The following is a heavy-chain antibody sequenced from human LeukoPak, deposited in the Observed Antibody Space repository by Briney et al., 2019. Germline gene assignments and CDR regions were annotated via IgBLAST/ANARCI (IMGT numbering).Heavy chain of an antibody. Sequence: PGGSLRLSCAASGFTFSSYSMNWVRQAPGKGLEWVSYISSSSSTIYYADSVKGRFTISRDNAKNSLYLQMNSLRAEDTAVYYCARVESIAAADNFDYWGQGTLVTVSS. J-gene: IGHJ4*02. V-gene: IGHV3-48*04. CDR3: ARVESIAAADNFDY. CDR1: GFTFSSYS. D-gene: IGHD6-13*01. CDR2: ISSSSSTI.